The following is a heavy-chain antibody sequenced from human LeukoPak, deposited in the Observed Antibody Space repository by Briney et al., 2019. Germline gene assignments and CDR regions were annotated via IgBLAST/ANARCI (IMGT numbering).Heavy chain of an antibody. V-gene: IGHV3-48*04. J-gene: IGHJ6*03. CDR3: ASFYDFWSGYYHSYYYYYMDV. CDR2: ITYSSSTI. CDR1: GFTFSSYS. D-gene: IGHD3-3*01. Sequence: GGSLRLSCAASGFTFSSYSMTWVRQAPGKGLEWVSYITYSSSTIYYADSVKGRFTISRDNAKNSLYLQMNSLRAEDTAVYYCASFYDFWSGYYHSYYYYYMDVWGKGTTVTVSS.